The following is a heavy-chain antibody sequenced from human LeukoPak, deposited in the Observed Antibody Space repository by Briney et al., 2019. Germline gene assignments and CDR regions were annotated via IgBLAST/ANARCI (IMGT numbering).Heavy chain of an antibody. CDR3: ARADDYGDNFDY. V-gene: IGHV4-39*01. CDR1: GGSISSSSYY. CDR2: IYYSGST. J-gene: IGHJ4*02. D-gene: IGHD4-17*01. Sequence: SETLSLTCTVSGGSISSSSYYWGWIRQPPGKGLERIGSIYYSGSTYYNPSLKSRVTISVDTSKNQFSLKLSSVTAADTAVYYCARADDYGDNFDYWGQGTLVTVSS.